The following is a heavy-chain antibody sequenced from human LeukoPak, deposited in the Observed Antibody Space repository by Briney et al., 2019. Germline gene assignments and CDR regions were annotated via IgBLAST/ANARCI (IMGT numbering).Heavy chain of an antibody. J-gene: IGHJ3*02. D-gene: IGHD2-2*01. CDR2: ISYDGSNK. Sequence: GGSLRLSCAASGFTFSSYAMHWVRQAPGKGLEWVAVISYDGSNKYYADSVKGRFTISRDNSKNTLYLQMNSLRAEDTAVYYCASPPVVPAAKAPGDAFDIWGQGTMVTVSS. V-gene: IGHV3-30-3*01. CDR1: GFTFSSYA. CDR3: ASPPVVPAAKAPGDAFDI.